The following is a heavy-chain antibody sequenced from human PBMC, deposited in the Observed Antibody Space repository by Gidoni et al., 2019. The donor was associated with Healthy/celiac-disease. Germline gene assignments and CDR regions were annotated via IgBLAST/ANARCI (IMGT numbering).Heavy chain of an antibody. D-gene: IGHD3-3*01. Sequence: QVQLVQSGAEVKKPGSSVKVSCKAAGGTFSSYAVSWVRQAPGQGLEWMGGISPIFGTANYAQKFQGRVTITADKSTSTAYMELSSLRSEDTAVYYCARARDFWSGYYTSPDAFDIWGQGTMVTVSS. CDR2: ISPIFGTA. CDR1: GGTFSSYA. J-gene: IGHJ3*02. CDR3: ARARDFWSGYYTSPDAFDI. V-gene: IGHV1-69*06.